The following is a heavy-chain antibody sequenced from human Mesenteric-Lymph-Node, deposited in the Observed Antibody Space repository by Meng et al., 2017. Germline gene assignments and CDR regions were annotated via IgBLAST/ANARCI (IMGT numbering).Heavy chain of an antibody. CDR2: ISGSTGNT. J-gene: IGHJ4*02. CDR3: ARDQEQGAVTTGGY. D-gene: IGHD4-17*01. V-gene: IGHV1-18*01. Sequence: ASVKVSCKASGYTYTNYDVSWVRQAPGQGLEWMGSISGSTGNTNSMQKFRDRVTMTRDTSTSTAYMELRSLRSDDTAVYYCARDQEQGAVTTGGYWGQGTLVTVSS. CDR1: GYTYTNYD.